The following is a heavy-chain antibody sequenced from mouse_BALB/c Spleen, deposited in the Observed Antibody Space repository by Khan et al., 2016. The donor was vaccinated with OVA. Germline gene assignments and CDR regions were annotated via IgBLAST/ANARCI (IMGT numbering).Heavy chain of an antibody. V-gene: IGHV5-6-5*01. Sequence: EVELVVSGGGLVKPGGSLILSCAASGFTFSNYGVSWVRQTPEKRLEWVASISSGDTTYYPDSVKGRFTISRDNARNILYLQMSSLRSEDTAMYYCARDYWFAYWGQGTLVTVSA. J-gene: IGHJ3*01. CDR3: ARDYWFAY. CDR1: GFTFSNYG. CDR2: ISSGDTT.